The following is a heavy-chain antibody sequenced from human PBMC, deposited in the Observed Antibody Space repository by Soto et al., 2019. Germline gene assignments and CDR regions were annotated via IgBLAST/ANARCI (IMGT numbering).Heavy chain of an antibody. CDR3: ARGGGVGVAGSAAFDM. J-gene: IGHJ3*02. Sequence: QLHLVQSGAVVKKPGASVTVSCSASGYPVTAYYMHWVRQAPGRGLEWMGGINPATGAAKYTQTFQGRVPMAGATSTRTVFMESKGLTFEDPAGFYCARGGGVGVAGSAAFDMWGQGTLVTVSS. CDR1: GYPVTAYY. D-gene: IGHD3-3*01. CDR2: INPATGAA. V-gene: IGHV1-2*02.